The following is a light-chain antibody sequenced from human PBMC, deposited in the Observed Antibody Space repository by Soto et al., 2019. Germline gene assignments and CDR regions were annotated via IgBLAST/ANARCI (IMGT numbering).Light chain of an antibody. CDR2: EVS. Sequence: QSDLTQPASVSGSPGQSITISCTGSSGDVGHYNYVSWYQQHPGKAPKLMIYEVSNRPSGVSNRFSGSKSGNTASLIISGLQAEDEADYYCTSYTTSRIWVFGGGTKVTVL. CDR1: SGDVGHYNY. J-gene: IGLJ3*02. CDR3: TSYTTSRIWV. V-gene: IGLV2-14*01.